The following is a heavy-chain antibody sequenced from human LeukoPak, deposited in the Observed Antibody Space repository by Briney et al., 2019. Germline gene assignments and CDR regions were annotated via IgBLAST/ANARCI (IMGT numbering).Heavy chain of an antibody. CDR1: GFTFTTYA. CDR3: ARLSGTAVTSSRVFHY. D-gene: IGHD4-17*01. CDR2: ISGSGDST. J-gene: IGHJ4*02. V-gene: IGHV3-23*01. Sequence: GGSLRLSCAASGFTFTTYAMSWVRQAPGKGLEWVSAISGSGDSTYYADSVKGRFTLSRDNSDNTLFLQMNSLRAEDTAVYYCARLSGTAVTSSRVFHYLGQGTLVTVSS.